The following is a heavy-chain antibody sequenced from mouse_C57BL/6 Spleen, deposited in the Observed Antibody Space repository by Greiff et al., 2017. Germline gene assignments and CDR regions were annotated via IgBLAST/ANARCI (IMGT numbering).Heavy chain of an antibody. D-gene: IGHD1-1*01. V-gene: IGHV1-81*01. CDR3: AKYGYYGSSPYWYFDV. CDR2: IYPRSGNT. Sequence: QVQLQQSGAELARPGASVKLSCKASGYTFTSYGISWVKQRTGQGLEWIGEIYPRSGNTYYNEKFKGKATLTADKSSSKAYMELRSLTSEDSAVYFCAKYGYYGSSPYWYFDVWGTGTTVTVSS. CDR1: GYTFTSYG. J-gene: IGHJ1*03.